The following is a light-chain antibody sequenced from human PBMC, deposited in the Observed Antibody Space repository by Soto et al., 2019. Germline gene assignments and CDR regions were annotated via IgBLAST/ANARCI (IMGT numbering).Light chain of an antibody. Sequence: EIVMTQSPATLSVSPGERATLSCRASQSVSSSYLAWYQQKPGQAPRLLIYGASNRATGIPDRFSGSGSGTDFTLTISSLEPEDFAVYYCQQRFSWPWTFGQGTKVDIK. CDR2: GAS. J-gene: IGKJ1*01. CDR1: QSVSSSY. V-gene: IGKV3D-20*02. CDR3: QQRFSWPWT.